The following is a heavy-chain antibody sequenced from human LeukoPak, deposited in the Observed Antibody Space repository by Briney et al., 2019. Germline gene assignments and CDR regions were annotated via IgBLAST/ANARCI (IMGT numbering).Heavy chain of an antibody. J-gene: IGHJ4*02. V-gene: IGHV3-48*01. CDR3: ARAHPTSSGFSN. CDR2: ISSSSSTI. Sequence: PGGSLRLSCAASGFTFSTYSMNWVRQAPGKGLEWVSYISSSSSTIYYADSVKGRFTISRDNSKNTLYLQMNSLRAEDTAVYYCARAHPTSSGFSNWGQGTLVTVSS. CDR1: GFTFSTYS. D-gene: IGHD6-19*01.